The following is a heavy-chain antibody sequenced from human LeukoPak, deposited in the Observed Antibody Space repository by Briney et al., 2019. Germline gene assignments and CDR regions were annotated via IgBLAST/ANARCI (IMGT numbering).Heavy chain of an antibody. CDR3: ARDPYGDYVFDY. CDR1: GFTFSSYA. D-gene: IGHD4-17*01. V-gene: IGHV3-23*01. CDR2: ISVSGVST. Sequence: GGSLRLSCAASGFTFSSYAMSWVRQAPGRGLEWVSGISVSGVSTYYADSVKGRFTISRDNSKNMLYLQMNSLRAEDTALYYCARDPYGDYVFDYWGQGTLVTVSS. J-gene: IGHJ4*02.